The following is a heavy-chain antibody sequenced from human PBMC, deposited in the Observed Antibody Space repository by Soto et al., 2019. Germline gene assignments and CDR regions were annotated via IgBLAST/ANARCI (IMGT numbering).Heavy chain of an antibody. CDR2: IWYDGSNK. CDR1: GFTFSSYG. J-gene: IGHJ4*02. CDR3: ARDSRGYSYGTEY. V-gene: IGHV3-33*01. D-gene: IGHD5-18*01. Sequence: QVQLVESGGGVVQPGRSLRLSCAASGFTFSSYGMHWVRQAPGKGLEWVAVIWYDGSNKYYADSVKGRFTISRDKYKHTLELKMNSLRGEDRAVYYCARDSRGYSYGTEYWGQGTPVTVSS.